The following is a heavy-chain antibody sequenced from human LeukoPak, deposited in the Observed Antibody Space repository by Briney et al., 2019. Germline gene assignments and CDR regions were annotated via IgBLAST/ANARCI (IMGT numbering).Heavy chain of an antibody. CDR1: GISFNTFA. CDR2: ISDYP. J-gene: IGHJ6*02. D-gene: IGHD3-16*01. CDR3: TKDSQGSYDGFWYGIYGMDV. V-gene: IGHV3-23*05. Sequence: GGSLRLSCVASGISFNTFALTWVRQAPGKGLEWVSTISDYPHYADSVRGRFTISRDNSRKTVFLQMNSLTPEDAATYYCTKDSQGSYDGFWYGIYGMDVWGQGTTVTVSS.